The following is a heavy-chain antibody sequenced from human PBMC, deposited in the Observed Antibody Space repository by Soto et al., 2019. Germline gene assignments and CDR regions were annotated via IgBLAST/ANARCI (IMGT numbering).Heavy chain of an antibody. V-gene: IGHV3-30-3*01. D-gene: IGHD2-15*01. Sequence: GGSLRLSCAASGFTFSSYAMHWVRQAPGKGLEWVAVISYDGSNKYYADSVKGRFTISRDNSKNTLYLQMNSLRAEDTAVYYCARDSDIVVVVAATPDYWGQGTLVTVSS. CDR1: GFTFSSYA. J-gene: IGHJ4*02. CDR2: ISYDGSNK. CDR3: ARDSDIVVVVAATPDY.